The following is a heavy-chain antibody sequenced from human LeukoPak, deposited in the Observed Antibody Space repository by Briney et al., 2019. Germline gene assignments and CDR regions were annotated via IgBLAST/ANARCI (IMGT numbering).Heavy chain of an antibody. D-gene: IGHD3-22*01. CDR2: INSNGINT. J-gene: IGHJ5*02. Sequence: GGSLRLSCAASGFTFSNYWMHWVRQAPGKGLVWVSRINSNGINTSYADSVKGRFTISRDNAKNTLNLQMNSLRAEDTAVYYCARDLGQYYDTSDNWFDPWGQGTLVTVSS. V-gene: IGHV3-74*01. CDR1: GFTFSNYW. CDR3: ARDLGQYYDTSDNWFDP.